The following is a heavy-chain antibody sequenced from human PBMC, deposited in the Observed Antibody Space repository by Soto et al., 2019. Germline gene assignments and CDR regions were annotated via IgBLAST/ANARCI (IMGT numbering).Heavy chain of an antibody. CDR1: GFTFSNYW. Sequence: PGGSLRLSCAASGFTFSNYWMHWVRQAPGKGLVWVSRINIDGSGTTYADSVKGRFTISRDNAKNTVFLEMKNLRAEDTAVYYCARDGGGGYYDSSGYMGVWGQGTLVTVSS. CDR3: ARDGGGGYYDSSGYMGV. V-gene: IGHV3-74*03. CDR2: INIDGSGT. J-gene: IGHJ4*02. D-gene: IGHD3-22*01.